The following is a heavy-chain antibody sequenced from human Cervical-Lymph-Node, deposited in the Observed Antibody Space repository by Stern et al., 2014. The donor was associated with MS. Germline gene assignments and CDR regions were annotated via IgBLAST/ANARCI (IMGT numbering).Heavy chain of an antibody. V-gene: IGHV3-11*01. CDR2: ISSGGSSI. Sequence: VQLVESGGGLVKPGGSLRLSCAASGVTFSEQYMSWIRQAPGKGMAWVSDISSGGSSIYYGDSVKGRFTISRDNAKNSLYLQMNSLRVEDTAIYYCAITIGSGWFDPWGQGTLVTVSS. CDR3: AITIGSGWFDP. CDR1: GVTFSEQY. J-gene: IGHJ5*02. D-gene: IGHD5-24*01.